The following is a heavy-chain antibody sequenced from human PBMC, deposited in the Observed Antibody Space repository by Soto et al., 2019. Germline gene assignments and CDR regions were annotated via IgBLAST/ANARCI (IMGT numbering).Heavy chain of an antibody. V-gene: IGHV4-59*08. CDR2: IFYSEST. CDR1: GGSISSYY. J-gene: IGHJ5*02. CDR3: ARRYTYDTSGYYYVSWFDP. D-gene: IGHD3-22*01. Sequence: SETLSLTCTVSGGSISSYYWSWIRQPPGKGLEWIGYIFYSESTNYNPSLKSRVSISVDKSKNQFSLKLSSMTAADTAVYYCARRYTYDTSGYYYVSWFDPWGQGTLVTVS.